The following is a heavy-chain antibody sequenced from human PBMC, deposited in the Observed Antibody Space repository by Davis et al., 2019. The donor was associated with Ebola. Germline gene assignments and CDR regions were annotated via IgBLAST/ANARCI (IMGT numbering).Heavy chain of an antibody. Sequence: SETLSLTCTVSGGSISSYYWSWIRQPPGKGLEWIGYIYYSWSTNYNPSLKSRVTISVDTSKNQFSLKLSSVTAADTAVYYCARGPSTKGFDYWGQGTLVTVSS. D-gene: IGHD2-2*01. V-gene: IGHV4-59*12. CDR1: GGSISSYY. CDR2: IYYSWST. CDR3: ARGPSTKGFDY. J-gene: IGHJ4*02.